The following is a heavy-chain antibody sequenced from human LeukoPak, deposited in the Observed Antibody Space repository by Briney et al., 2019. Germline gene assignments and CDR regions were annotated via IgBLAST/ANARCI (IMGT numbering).Heavy chain of an antibody. J-gene: IGHJ4*02. CDR1: GGSISSGGYY. Sequence: SETLPLTCTVSGGSISSGGYYWSWIRQHPGKGLEWIGYIYYSGSTYYNPSLKSRVTISVDTSKNQFSLKLSSVTAADTAVYYCARVRGGIVATTYYFDYWGQGTLVTVSS. CDR3: ARVRGGIVATTYYFDY. D-gene: IGHD5-12*01. V-gene: IGHV4-31*03. CDR2: IYYSGST.